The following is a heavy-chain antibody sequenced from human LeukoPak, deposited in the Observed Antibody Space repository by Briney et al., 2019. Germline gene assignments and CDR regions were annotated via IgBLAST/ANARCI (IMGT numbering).Heavy chain of an antibody. J-gene: IGHJ6*03. CDR1: GDSVSSNSAT. Sequence: SQTLSLTCAISGDSVSSNSATWTGGRQSPSRGLEWLGRTYYRAKWSSDYEPSVQSRIPINADTSNNQFSPQLDSVTPEDTAVYYCARGLVVVAATRGTSSYYYYMDVWGKGTTVTVSS. CDR2: TYYRAKWSS. V-gene: IGHV6-1*01. CDR3: ARGLVVVAATRGTSSYYYYMDV. D-gene: IGHD2-15*01.